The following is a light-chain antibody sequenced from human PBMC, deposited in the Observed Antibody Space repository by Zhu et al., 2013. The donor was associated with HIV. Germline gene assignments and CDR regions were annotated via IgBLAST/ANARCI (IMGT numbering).Light chain of an antibody. V-gene: IGLV1-40*01. CDR2: ANM. CDR3: STWDRRLNAVL. J-gene: IGLJ2*01. Sequence: QSVLTQPPSVSGAPGQRVSISCTGSRSNLGAGYDVHWYQQIPGTAPRLLINANMNRPSGVPDRFSGSKSGTSATLGITGLQTGDEGDYYCSTWDRRLNAVLFGGGTKVTVL. CDR1: RSNLGAGYD.